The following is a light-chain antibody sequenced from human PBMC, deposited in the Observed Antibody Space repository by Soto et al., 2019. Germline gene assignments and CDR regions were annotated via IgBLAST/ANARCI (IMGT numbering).Light chain of an antibody. CDR1: QSVSSY. CDR3: QQRSNWPIT. J-gene: IGKJ5*01. CDR2: DAS. V-gene: IGKV3-11*01. Sequence: IVVTQSPATVALPPGERATLSCRASQSVSSYLAWYQQKPGQAPRLLIYDASNRATGIPARFSGSGSGTDFTLTISSLEPEDFAVYYCQQRSNWPITFGQGTRLEIK.